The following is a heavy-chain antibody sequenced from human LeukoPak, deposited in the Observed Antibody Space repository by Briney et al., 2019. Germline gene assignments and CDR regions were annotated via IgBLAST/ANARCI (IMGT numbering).Heavy chain of an antibody. D-gene: IGHD1-26*01. J-gene: IGHJ4*02. V-gene: IGHV3-43*02. Sequence: GGSLRLSCAASGMTFDDYAMHWVRRAPGKGLEWVSLISGDGGSTYYADSVKGRFTISRDNAKDSLYLQMNSLRAEDTALYYCARSGSYFDYWGQGTLVTVSS. CDR3: ARSGSYFDY. CDR2: ISGDGGST. CDR1: GMTFDDYA.